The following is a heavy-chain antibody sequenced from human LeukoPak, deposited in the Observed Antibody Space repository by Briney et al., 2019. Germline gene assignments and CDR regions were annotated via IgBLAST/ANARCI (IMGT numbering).Heavy chain of an antibody. CDR3: AKDRDTAMGYFDY. V-gene: IGHV3-30*02. CDR2: IRYDGSNK. D-gene: IGHD5-18*01. Sequence: GGSLRLSCAASGFTFSSYAMSWVRQAAGKGLECVAFIRYDGSNKYYADSVKGRFTISRDNSKNTLYLQMNSLRAEDTAVYYCAKDRDTAMGYFDYWGQGTLVAVSS. J-gene: IGHJ4*02. CDR1: GFTFSSYA.